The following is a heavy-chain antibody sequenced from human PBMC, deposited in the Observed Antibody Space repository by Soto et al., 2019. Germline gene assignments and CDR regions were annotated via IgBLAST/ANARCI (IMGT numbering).Heavy chain of an antibody. Sequence: GGSLRLSCAASGFSFSAAAMHWVRQASGRGLEWIGRIRSKTNNYATIYSASVKGRFIISRDDSKNTAYLEMTSLKYEDTGVYYCTTLNRIGSDYWGQGSPVTVSS. CDR3: TTLNRIGSDY. CDR1: GFSFSAAA. V-gene: IGHV3-73*01. CDR2: IRSKTNNYAT. D-gene: IGHD6-19*01. J-gene: IGHJ4*02.